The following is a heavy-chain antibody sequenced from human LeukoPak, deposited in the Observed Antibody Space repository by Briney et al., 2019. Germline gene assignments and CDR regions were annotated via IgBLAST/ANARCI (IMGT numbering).Heavy chain of an antibody. J-gene: IGHJ4*02. Sequence: GGSLRLSCAASGFTFSCYWMSWVRQAPGKGLEWVANIKQDGSEKYYVDSVKGRFTISRDNAKNSLYLQMNSLRAEDTAVYYCARVPRPKSGSLEDYWGQGTLVTVSS. CDR2: IKQDGSEK. CDR1: GFTFSCYW. D-gene: IGHD1-26*01. V-gene: IGHV3-7*01. CDR3: ARVPRPKSGSLEDY.